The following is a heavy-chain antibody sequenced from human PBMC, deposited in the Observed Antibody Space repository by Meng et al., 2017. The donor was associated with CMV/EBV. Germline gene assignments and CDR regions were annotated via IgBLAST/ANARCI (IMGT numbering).Heavy chain of an antibody. CDR2: ISAYNGNT. D-gene: IGHD6-13*01. CDR1: GYTFTSYG. V-gene: IGHV1-18*01. CDR3: AREGSSWYGLYYYYGMDV. J-gene: IGHJ6*02. Sequence: ASAKVSCKASGYTFTSYGNSWVRQAPGQGREWMGWISAYNGNTNYAQKLQGRVTMTTDTSTSTAYMELRSLRSDDTAVYYCAREGSSWYGLYYYYGMDVWGQGTTVTVSS.